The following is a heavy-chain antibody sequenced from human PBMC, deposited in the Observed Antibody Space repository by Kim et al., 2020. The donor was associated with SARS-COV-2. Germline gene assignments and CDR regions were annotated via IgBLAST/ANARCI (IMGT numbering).Heavy chain of an antibody. V-gene: IGHV3-49*03. CDR3: TRDSPGPYGDYDYYYGMDV. D-gene: IGHD4-17*01. J-gene: IGHJ6*02. Sequence: GGSLRLSCTASGFTFGDYVMSWFRQAPGKGLEWVGFIRSKGYGGTTEYAASVKGRFTISRDDSTSITYLQMNSLKNEATAVYFCTRDSPGPYGDYDYYYGMDVWGQGTTVTVSS. CDR2: IRSKGYGGTT. CDR1: GFTFGDYV.